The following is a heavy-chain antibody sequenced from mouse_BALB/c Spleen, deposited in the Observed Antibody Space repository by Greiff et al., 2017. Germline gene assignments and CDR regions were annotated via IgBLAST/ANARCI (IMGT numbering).Heavy chain of an antibody. CDR1: GFAFSSYD. Sequence: EVKVVESGGGLVKPGGSLKLSCAASGFAFSSYDMSWVRQTPEKRLEWVAYISSGGGSTYYPDTVKGRFTISRDNAKNTLYLQMSSLKSEDTAMYYCASAYDYDAMDYWGQGTSVTVSS. V-gene: IGHV5-12-1*01. CDR3: ASAYDYDAMDY. J-gene: IGHJ4*01. CDR2: ISSGGGST.